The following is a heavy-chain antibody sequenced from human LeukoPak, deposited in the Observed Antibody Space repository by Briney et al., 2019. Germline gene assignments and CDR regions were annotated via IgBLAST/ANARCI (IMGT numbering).Heavy chain of an antibody. D-gene: IGHD1-26*01. V-gene: IGHV4-59*12. CDR1: ADSISNYY. CDR3: ASLPGIVGATGGFDY. CDR2: IYHSGST. Sequence: SETLSLTCTVSADSISNYYWSWIRQPPGKGLEWIGEIYHSGSTNYNPSLKSRVTISVDKSKNQFSLKLSSVTAADTAVYYCASLPGIVGATGGFDYWGQGTLVTVSS. J-gene: IGHJ4*02.